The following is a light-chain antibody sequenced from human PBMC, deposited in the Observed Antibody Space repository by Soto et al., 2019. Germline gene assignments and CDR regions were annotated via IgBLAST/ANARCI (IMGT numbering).Light chain of an antibody. Sequence: SYELTQPPSVSVAPGKTARITCGGNNSGSKRVHWYQQKPGQAPVLVIYFDSDRPSGIPERFSGSNSGNTATLTISRVEAGDEADYYCQVWDSSSDHYVFGTGTKLTVL. V-gene: IGLV3-21*04. CDR3: QVWDSSSDHYV. J-gene: IGLJ1*01. CDR2: FDS. CDR1: NSGSKR.